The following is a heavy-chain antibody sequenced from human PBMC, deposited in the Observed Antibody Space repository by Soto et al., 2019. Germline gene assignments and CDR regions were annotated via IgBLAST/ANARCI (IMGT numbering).Heavy chain of an antibody. CDR3: TRESEDLTSNFDY. V-gene: IGHV3-21*06. Sequence: GGSLRLSCAASGFTFTRYSMSWVRQAPGKGLEWVSSISSTTNYIYYGDSMKGRFTISRDNAKNSLYLEMNSLRAEDTAVYYCTRESEDLTSNFDYWGQGTLVTVSS. CDR2: ISSTTNYI. CDR1: GFTFTRYS. J-gene: IGHJ4*02.